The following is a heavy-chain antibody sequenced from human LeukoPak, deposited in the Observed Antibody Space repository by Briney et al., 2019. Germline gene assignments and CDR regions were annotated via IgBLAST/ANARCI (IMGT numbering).Heavy chain of an antibody. CDR1: GFTFSSYA. J-gene: IGHJ4*02. CDR2: ISGSSTDI. D-gene: IGHD3-22*01. V-gene: IGHV3-21*06. CDR3: ARRGYYDSSGYDY. Sequence: NAGGSLRLSCAASGFTFSSYAMNWVRQAPGKGLEWVSSISGSSTDIYYADSVKGRFTISRDNAKNSVFLQINNLRAEDTAIYYCARRGYYDSSGYDYWGQGTLVTVSS.